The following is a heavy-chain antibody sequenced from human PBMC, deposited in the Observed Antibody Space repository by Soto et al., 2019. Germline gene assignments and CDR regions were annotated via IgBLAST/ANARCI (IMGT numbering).Heavy chain of an antibody. CDR2: ISAYNGNT. CDR1: GYTVTSYG. D-gene: IGHD5-12*01. CDR3: ARDVRGHYYYFGMDV. V-gene: IGHV1-18*01. Sequence: QVQLVQSGAEVKKPGASVKVSCKASGYTVTSYGISWVRQAPGQGLEWMGWISAYNGNTNYAQKLQGRVNMTTDTSTSTAYMELRSLRSDGTAVYYCARDVRGHYYYFGMDVWGQGTTVTVSS. J-gene: IGHJ6*02.